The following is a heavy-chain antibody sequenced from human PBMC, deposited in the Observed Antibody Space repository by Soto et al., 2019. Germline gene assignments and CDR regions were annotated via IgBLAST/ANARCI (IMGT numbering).Heavy chain of an antibody. CDR3: ARGLFGYYAFDH. CDR2: INHSGST. V-gene: IGHV4-34*01. Sequence: QVQLQQWGAGLLKPSETLSLTCAVYGGSFSGYYWSWIRQPPGKGLEWIGEINHSGSTNYNPSLKSRVTISVDMSKNQFSLKLSSVTAADTAVYFCARGLFGYYAFDHWGQGALITVSS. CDR1: GGSFSGYY. J-gene: IGHJ4*02. D-gene: IGHD4-17*01.